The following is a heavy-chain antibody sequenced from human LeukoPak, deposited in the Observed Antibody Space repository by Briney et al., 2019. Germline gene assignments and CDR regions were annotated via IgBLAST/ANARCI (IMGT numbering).Heavy chain of an antibody. D-gene: IGHD2-15*01. CDR2: INPKTGTA. J-gene: IGHJ1*01. CDR1: GYTFTGYS. V-gene: IGHV1-2*02. Sequence: ASVKVSCKASGYTFTGYSIYWVRQTPGQKLEWMGWINPKTGTANSAQKFQGRVTMTRDTSISTAYMELSRLTSDDTAVYYCARDSDCSGESCSEYLQHWGQGTLVTVSP. CDR3: ARDSDCSGESCSEYLQH.